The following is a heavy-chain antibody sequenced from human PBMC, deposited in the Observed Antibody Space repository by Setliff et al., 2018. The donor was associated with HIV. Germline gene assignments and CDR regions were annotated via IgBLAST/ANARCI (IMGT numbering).Heavy chain of an antibody. D-gene: IGHD3-22*01. Sequence: TLSNSAMTWVRQKPWRGPEWVSLIQSGGIIYYADSVKGRFTISRDNSNNTLSLQMSSLRAEDTALYYCAKLDYYDYSGSWARKVAIDFWGRGTMVTVSS. J-gene: IGHJ3*01. V-gene: IGHV3-23*01. CDR2: IQSGGII. CDR1: TLSNSA. CDR3: AKLDYYDYSGSWARKVAIDF.